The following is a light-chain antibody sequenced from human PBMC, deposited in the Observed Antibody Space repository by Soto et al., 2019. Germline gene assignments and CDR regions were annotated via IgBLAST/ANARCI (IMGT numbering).Light chain of an antibody. V-gene: IGKV3D-15*01. Sequence: EIVMTQSPATLSVSPGERATLSCRASQSVTSNLAWYQQKPGQAPRLLIYGASTRATGIPARFSGSGSGTEFTLTISSLQSEDFAVYYCQQYNKWPLTFGG. CDR2: GAS. J-gene: IGKJ4*01. CDR1: QSVTSN. CDR3: QQYNKWPLT.